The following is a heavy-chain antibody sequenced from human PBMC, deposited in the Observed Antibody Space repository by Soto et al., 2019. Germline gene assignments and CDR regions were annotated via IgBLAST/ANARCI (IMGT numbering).Heavy chain of an antibody. V-gene: IGHV1-69*13. Sequence: ASVKVSCKASGGTFSSYAISWVRQAPGQGLEWMGGIIPIFGTANYAQKFQGRVTITADESTSTAYTELSSLRSEDTAVYYCARKIGYSYDYGMYVWGQGTQVTVSS. CDR3: ARKIGYSYDYGMYV. CDR1: GGTFSSYA. CDR2: IIPIFGTA. J-gene: IGHJ6*02. D-gene: IGHD5-18*01.